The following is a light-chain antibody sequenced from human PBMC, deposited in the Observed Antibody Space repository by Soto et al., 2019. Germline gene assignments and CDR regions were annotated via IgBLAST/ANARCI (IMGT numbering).Light chain of an antibody. CDR2: GAS. J-gene: IGKJ4*01. Sequence: EIVMTQSPATLSVSPGERATLSCRASQSVSSTLAWYQQKPGQAPRLLIYGASTRATGIPARFSGSGSGTEFTLTISSLQSEDVAVYYCQQYYSTPPTFGGGTKLEIK. CDR3: QQYYSTPPT. CDR1: QSVSST. V-gene: IGKV3-15*01.